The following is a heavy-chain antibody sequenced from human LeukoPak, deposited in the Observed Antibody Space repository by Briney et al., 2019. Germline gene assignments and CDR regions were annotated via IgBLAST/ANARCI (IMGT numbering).Heavy chain of an antibody. CDR2: IYYSGST. D-gene: IGHD3-3*01. CDR3: ARDGAVLRFLERGTDYGMDV. Sequence: SETLSLTCTVSGGSISSGGYYWSWIRQHPGKGLEWIGYIYYSGSTYYNPSLKSRVTISVDTSQNQFSLKPSSVTAADTAVYYCARDGAVLRFLERGTDYGMDVWGQGTTVTVSS. CDR1: GGSISSGGYY. J-gene: IGHJ6*02. V-gene: IGHV4-31*03.